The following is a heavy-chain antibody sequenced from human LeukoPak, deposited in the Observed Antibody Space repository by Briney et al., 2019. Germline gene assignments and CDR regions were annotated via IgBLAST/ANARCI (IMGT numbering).Heavy chain of an antibody. CDR2: ISTSRDTN. V-gene: IGHV3-48*02. CDR3: ARGRPGDDSGSYYIFDY. J-gene: IGHJ4*02. D-gene: IGHD1-26*01. Sequence: GGSLRLSCTASGFTFSCYTMNWVRQAPGRGLEWVSYISTSRDTNYYANSVKGRFTISRDNGKQSLYLHMNRLRDEETALYYCARGRPGDDSGSYYIFDYWGQGTLVTVSS. CDR1: GFTFSCYT.